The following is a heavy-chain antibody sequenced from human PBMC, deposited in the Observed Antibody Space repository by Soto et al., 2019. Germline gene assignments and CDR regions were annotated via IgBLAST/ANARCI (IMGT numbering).Heavy chain of an antibody. J-gene: IGHJ4*02. CDR2: ISGSGGST. Sequence: GGSLRLSCAASGFTVSSKYMSWVRQAPGKGLEWVSAISGSGGSTYYADSVKGRFTISRDNSKNTLYLQMNSLRAEDTAVYYCAKDSSYYDSSGYYYAIQGHFDYWGQGTLVTVSS. CDR1: GFTVSSKY. CDR3: AKDSSYYDSSGYYYAIQGHFDY. V-gene: IGHV3-23*01. D-gene: IGHD3-22*01.